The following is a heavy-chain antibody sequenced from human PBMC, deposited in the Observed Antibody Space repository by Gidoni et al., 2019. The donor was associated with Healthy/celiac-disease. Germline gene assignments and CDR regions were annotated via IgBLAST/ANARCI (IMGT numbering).Heavy chain of an antibody. CDR3: ARDSGSYYYYYYMDV. D-gene: IGHD1-26*01. V-gene: IGHV3-21*01. CDR1: GFTFSSYS. CDR2: ISSSSSYI. J-gene: IGHJ6*03. Sequence: EVQLVESGGGLVKPGGSLRLSCAASGFTFSSYSMNWVRQAPGKGLEWVSSISSSSSYIYYADSVKGRFTISRDNAKNSLYLQMNSLRAEDTAVYYCARDSGSYYYYYYMDVWGKGTTVTVSS.